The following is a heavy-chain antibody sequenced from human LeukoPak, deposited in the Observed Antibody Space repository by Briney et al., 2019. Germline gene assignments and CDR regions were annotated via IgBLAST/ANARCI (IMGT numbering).Heavy chain of an antibody. V-gene: IGHV4-39*07. J-gene: IGHJ6*03. CDR1: GGSITSRTYY. CDR3: ASFFFLEWNRRTRDYYYMDV. Sequence: SETLSLTCTVSGGSITSRTYYWGWIRQPPGKGLEWIGSIHYSGSTYYSPSLKSRVTISVDTSKNQFSLKLSSVTAADTAVYYCASFFFLEWNRRTRDYYYMDVWGKGTTVTVSS. CDR2: IHYSGST. D-gene: IGHD3-3*01.